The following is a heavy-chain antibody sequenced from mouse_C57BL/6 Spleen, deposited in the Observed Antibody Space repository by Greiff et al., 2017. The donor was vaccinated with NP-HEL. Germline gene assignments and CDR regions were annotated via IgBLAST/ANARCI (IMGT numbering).Heavy chain of an antibody. Sequence: VQLKESGGGLVKPGGSLKLSCAASGFTFSSYAMSWVRQTPEKRLEWVATISDGGSYTYYPDNVKGRFTISRDNAKNNLYLQMSHLKSEDTAMYYCARDEGAWFAYWGQGTLVTVSA. CDR3: ARDEGAWFAY. CDR1: GFTFSSYA. J-gene: IGHJ3*01. V-gene: IGHV5-4*01. CDR2: ISDGGSYT.